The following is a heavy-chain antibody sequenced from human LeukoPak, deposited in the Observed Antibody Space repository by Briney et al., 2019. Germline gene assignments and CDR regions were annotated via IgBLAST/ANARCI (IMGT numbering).Heavy chain of an antibody. CDR1: GFTFSSYA. D-gene: IGHD3-10*01. CDR3: AKGGWFEQSPSDVFPT. Sequence: PGGSLRLSCAASGFTFSSYAMSWVRQAPGKGLEWVLSISGGNDNTYYADSVEDRFTISRDNSTNTLYLPINSLRADATAVYYCAKGGWFEQSPSDVFPTWGQGTMVTVSS. J-gene: IGHJ3*02. V-gene: IGHV3-23*01. CDR2: ISGGNDNT.